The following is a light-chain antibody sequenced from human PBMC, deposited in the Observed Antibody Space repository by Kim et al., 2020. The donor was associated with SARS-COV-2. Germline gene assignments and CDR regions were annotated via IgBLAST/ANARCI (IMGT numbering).Light chain of an antibody. J-gene: IGLJ2*01. CDR3: QVWDSTTDHRVV. CDR2: YDS. CDR1: SIGSKS. V-gene: IGLV3-21*04. Sequence: SYELTQPPSVSVAPGKTASVSCGGNSIGSKSVHWYQQKSGQAPVLVIYYDSDRPSGIPERFSGSNSGNTATLTISRVEAGDEADYYCQVWDSTTDHRVVFGGGTQLTV.